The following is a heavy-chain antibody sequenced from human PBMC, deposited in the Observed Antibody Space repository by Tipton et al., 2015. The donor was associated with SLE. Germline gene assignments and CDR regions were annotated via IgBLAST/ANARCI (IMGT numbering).Heavy chain of an antibody. V-gene: IGHV4-61*02. CDR1: GGSISSSSYY. D-gene: IGHD6-19*01. CDR3: ARVIEQWLAPDI. Sequence: TLSLTCTVSGGSISSSSYYWGWIRQPAGKGLEWIGRIYTTGSTNYNPSLKSRVTMSVDTSKNQFSLKLSSVTAADTAVYYCARVIEQWLAPDIWGQGTMVTVSS. CDR2: IYTTGST. J-gene: IGHJ3*02.